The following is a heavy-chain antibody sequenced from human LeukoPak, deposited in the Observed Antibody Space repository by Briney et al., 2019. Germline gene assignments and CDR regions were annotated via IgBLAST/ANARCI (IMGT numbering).Heavy chain of an antibody. Sequence: GGSLRLSCAASGFTFSSYGMHWVRQAPGKGLEWVAVISYDGSNKYYADSVKGRFTISRDNSKNTLYLQMNSLRAEETAVYYCAKVSAAAAHYYYGMDVWGQGTTVTVSS. CDR1: GFTFSSYG. D-gene: IGHD6-13*01. V-gene: IGHV3-30*18. CDR3: AKVSAAAAHYYYGMDV. J-gene: IGHJ6*02. CDR2: ISYDGSNK.